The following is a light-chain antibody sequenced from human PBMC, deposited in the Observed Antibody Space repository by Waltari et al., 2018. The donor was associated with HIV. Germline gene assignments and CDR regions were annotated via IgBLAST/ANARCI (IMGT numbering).Light chain of an antibody. CDR2: DVR. CDR1: SSDVGGYIY. J-gene: IGLJ1*01. CDR3: SSYTSSSTYV. Sequence: QSALTQPASVSGSPGQSITISCTGTSSDVGGYIYVSWYQQHPGKAPKLMIYDVRNRPAGVSNRFSGSKSGNTASLTISGLQAEDEADYYCSSYTSSSTYVFGTGTKVTVL. V-gene: IGLV2-14*03.